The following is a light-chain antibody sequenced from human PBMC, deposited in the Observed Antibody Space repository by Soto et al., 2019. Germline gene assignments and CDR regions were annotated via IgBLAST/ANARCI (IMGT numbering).Light chain of an antibody. CDR1: QSISPS. CDR3: QQSYSDPWT. Sequence: DIPMTQSPSSLSASVGVRVTITCRASQSISPSLNWYQQKPGKPPKLLIYAASSLHSGVTSRFTGSGSGTDFTLTISSLQPEDRATDFCQQSYSDPWTFGQGTKVEIK. CDR2: AAS. V-gene: IGKV1-39*01. J-gene: IGKJ1*01.